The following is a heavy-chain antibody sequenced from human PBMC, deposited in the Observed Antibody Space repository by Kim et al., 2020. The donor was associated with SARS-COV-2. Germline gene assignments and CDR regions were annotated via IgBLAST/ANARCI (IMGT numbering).Heavy chain of an antibody. Sequence: IEQSGSANYHPSLKSRVTISADTSNNQFSLKMNSVTAADTAIYYCACYDFWSRGTLVTVSS. D-gene: IGHD3-3*01. V-gene: IGHV4-34*01. CDR3: ACYDF. CDR2: IEQSGSA. J-gene: IGHJ4*02.